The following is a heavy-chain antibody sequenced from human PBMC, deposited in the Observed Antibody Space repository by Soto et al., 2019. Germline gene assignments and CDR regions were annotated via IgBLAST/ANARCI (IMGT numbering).Heavy chain of an antibody. CDR1: GVSISSRYW. V-gene: IGHV4-4*02. D-gene: IGHD6-13*01. Sequence: LSLTCAISGVSISSRYWWRWVRQPPEKGLVWIGEIYHSGSNNYNPALKNRVAISVDKPKNQFSLKLSSVTAADTAVYYCARGGYNSSSYGADYYYYGMDVWGQGTTVTVSS. CDR3: ARGGYNSSSYGADYYYYGMDV. CDR2: IYHSGSN. J-gene: IGHJ6*02.